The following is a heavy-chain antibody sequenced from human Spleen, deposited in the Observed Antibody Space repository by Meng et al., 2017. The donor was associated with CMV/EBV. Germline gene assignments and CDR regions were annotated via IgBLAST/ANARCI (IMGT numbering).Heavy chain of an antibody. CDR2: IYAGDSDT. J-gene: IGHJ6*02. V-gene: IGHV5-51*01. CDR1: RYRFPTYW. CDR3: ARGGGYCSRASCENYYYGMDV. D-gene: IGHD2-2*01. Sequence: GGSLRLSCKGSRYRFPTYWVDWVRQMPGKGLEWMGIIYAGDSDTRYSPSFQGQVTISADKSISTAYLQWSSLKASDTAMYYCARGGGYCSRASCENYYYGMDVWGQGTTVTVSS.